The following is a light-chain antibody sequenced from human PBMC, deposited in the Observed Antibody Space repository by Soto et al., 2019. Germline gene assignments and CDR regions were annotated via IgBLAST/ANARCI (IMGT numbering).Light chain of an antibody. CDR2: GAS. V-gene: IGKV3-15*01. CDR1: QSVSSN. Sequence: EIVMTQFPATLSLSPGERATLSCRASQSVSSNLAWYQQKPGQAPRLLIYGASTRATGIPARFSGSGSETEFTLTISSLQSEDFALYYCQQYDNWPSWTFGQGTKVEI. J-gene: IGKJ1*01. CDR3: QQYDNWPSWT.